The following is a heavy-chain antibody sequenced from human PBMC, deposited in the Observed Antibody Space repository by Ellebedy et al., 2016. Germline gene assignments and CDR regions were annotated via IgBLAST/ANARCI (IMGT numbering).Heavy chain of an antibody. Sequence: GGSLRLSCATSGFTFSSYNMNWVRQAPGRGLEWVSHISTSGHTKYYAESVKGRFTISRHNAKNSLYLQMNSLRDEDAAVYYCARDPADYWGQGTLVTVSS. CDR3: ARDPADY. J-gene: IGHJ4*02. CDR1: GFTFSSYN. CDR2: ISTSGHTK. V-gene: IGHV3-48*02.